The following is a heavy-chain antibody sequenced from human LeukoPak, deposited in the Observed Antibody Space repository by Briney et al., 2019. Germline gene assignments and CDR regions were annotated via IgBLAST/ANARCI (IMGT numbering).Heavy chain of an antibody. V-gene: IGHV3-21*01. CDR1: GFTFSSYS. CDR2: ISSSSSYI. CDR3: ARWAIMITFGGVTALDY. D-gene: IGHD3-16*01. Sequence: GGSLRLSCAASGFTFSSYSMNWVRQAPGKGLEWVSSISSSSSYIYYADSVKGRFTISRDNAKNSLYLQMNSLRAEDTAVYYCARWAIMITFGGVTALDYWGQGTLVTVSS. J-gene: IGHJ4*02.